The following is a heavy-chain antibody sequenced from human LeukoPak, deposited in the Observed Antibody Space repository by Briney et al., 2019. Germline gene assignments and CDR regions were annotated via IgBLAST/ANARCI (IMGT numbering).Heavy chain of an antibody. Sequence: SETLSLTCTVSGGSISSYYWSWIRQPAGKGLEWIGRIYTSWSTNYNPSLKSRVTMSVDTSKNQFPLKLSSVTAADTAVYYCARSPYGDYPGWFDPWGQGTLVTVSS. CDR1: GGSISSYY. CDR2: IYTSWST. CDR3: ARSPYGDYPGWFDP. D-gene: IGHD4-17*01. J-gene: IGHJ5*02. V-gene: IGHV4-4*07.